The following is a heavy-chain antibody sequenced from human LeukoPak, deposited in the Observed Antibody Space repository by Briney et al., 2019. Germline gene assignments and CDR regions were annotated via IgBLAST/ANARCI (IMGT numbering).Heavy chain of an antibody. CDR3: ARLTIFVVLTINWFDP. CDR2: TLYTGTT. CDR1: GGSISSSNHY. Sequence: SETLSFTCTVSGGSISSSNHYWGWIRQPPGKGLEWIGSTLYTGTTHYNPSFKSRATLSVDTSKKQVSLWLTSVTAADTAVYYCARLTIFVVLTINWFDPWGQGTLVTVYS. J-gene: IGHJ5*02. D-gene: IGHD3-3*01. V-gene: IGHV4-39*07.